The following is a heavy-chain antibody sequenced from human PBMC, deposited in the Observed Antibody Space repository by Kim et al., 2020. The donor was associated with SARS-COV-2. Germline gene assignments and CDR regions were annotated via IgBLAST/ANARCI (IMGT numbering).Heavy chain of an antibody. CDR1: GFTFSSYA. CDR2: ISYDGSNK. Sequence: GGSLRLSCAASGFTFSSYAMHWVRQAPGKGLEWVVVISYDGSNKYYADSVKGRFTISRDNSKNTLYLQMNSLRAEDTAVYYCARDLGSQQLVPDYWGQGTLVTVSS. V-gene: IGHV3-30*04. CDR3: ARDLGSQQLVPDY. J-gene: IGHJ4*02. D-gene: IGHD6-13*01.